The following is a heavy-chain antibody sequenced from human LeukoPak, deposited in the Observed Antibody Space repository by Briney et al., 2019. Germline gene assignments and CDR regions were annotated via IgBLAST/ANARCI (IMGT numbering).Heavy chain of an antibody. CDR2: IYYSGST. D-gene: IGHD6-19*01. V-gene: IGHV4-59*01. J-gene: IGHJ4*02. CDR1: EGSITGYY. CDR3: ARGGVAATFFDY. Sequence: SETLFLTCTVSEGSITGYYWSWIRQPPGKGLEWIGYIYYSGSTTYNPSLSSGVTIAVDTSKNQFSLKLSSVTAADTAVYYCARGGVAATFFDYWGQGTLITVSS.